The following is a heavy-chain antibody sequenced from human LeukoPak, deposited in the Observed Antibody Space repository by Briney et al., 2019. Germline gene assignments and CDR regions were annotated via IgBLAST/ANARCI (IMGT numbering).Heavy chain of an antibody. V-gene: IGHV4-34*01. CDR1: GGSFSGYY. CDR2: INHSGST. J-gene: IGHJ4*02. Sequence: PSETLSLTCAVYGGSFSGYYWSWIRQPPGKGLEWIGEINHSGSTNYNPSLKSRVTISVDTSKNQFSLKLSSVTAADTAVYYCARVTTVTTFRYWGQGTLVTVSS. D-gene: IGHD4-17*01. CDR3: ARVTTVTTFRY.